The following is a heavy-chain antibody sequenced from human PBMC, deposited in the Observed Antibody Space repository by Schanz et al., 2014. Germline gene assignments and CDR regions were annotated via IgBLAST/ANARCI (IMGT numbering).Heavy chain of an antibody. Sequence: QVQLVQSGAEVKKPGASMKVSCKASGDTFRSFSIHWVRQAPGQGLEWMGWINGYNAHTNYAQKFQGRVTMTTDTSTSTVYMELRSLTSDDSAVYYCARDRDQWDGNYLDYWGQGTLVTVSS. CDR3: ARDRDQWDGNYLDY. D-gene: IGHD1-26*01. V-gene: IGHV1-18*01. CDR1: GDTFRSFS. CDR2: INGYNAHT. J-gene: IGHJ4*02.